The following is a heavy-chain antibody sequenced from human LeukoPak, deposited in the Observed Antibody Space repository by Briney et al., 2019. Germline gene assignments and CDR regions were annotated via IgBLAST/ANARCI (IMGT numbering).Heavy chain of an antibody. V-gene: IGHV3-74*01. CDR3: ARDRVDFWSGYDAFDI. CDR2: INSDGSSI. Sequence: GGSLRLSCAASGFTFRSYWMRWVRQAPGKGLVWVSRINSDGSSIAYADSVKGRYTISRDNAKNTLYLQMSSLRAEDTAVYYCARDRVDFWSGYDAFDIWGQGTMVTVSS. D-gene: IGHD3-3*01. J-gene: IGHJ3*02. CDR1: GFTFRSYW.